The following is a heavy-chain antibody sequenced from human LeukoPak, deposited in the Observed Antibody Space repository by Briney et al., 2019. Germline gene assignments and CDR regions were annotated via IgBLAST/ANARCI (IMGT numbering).Heavy chain of an antibody. CDR2: ISSSSSYI. CDR3: ARERAIGFDY. CDR1: GFTFSSYS. V-gene: IGHV3-21*01. D-gene: IGHD2-21*01. J-gene: IGHJ4*02. Sequence: GGSPRLSCAASGFTFSSYSMNWVRQAPGKGLEWVSSISSSSSYIYYADSVKGRFTISRDNAKNSLYLQMNSLRAEDTAVYYCARERAIGFDYWGQGTLVTVSS.